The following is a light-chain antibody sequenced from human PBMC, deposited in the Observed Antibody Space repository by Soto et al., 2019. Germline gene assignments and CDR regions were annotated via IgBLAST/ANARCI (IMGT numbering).Light chain of an antibody. CDR2: SYD. CDR3: AAWDASLNGYV. J-gene: IGLJ1*01. CDR1: SSNIGGNT. Sequence: QSVLTQPPSASGTPGQRVTISCSTSSSNIGGNTVNWYQQVPGTAPKPLIYSYDQRPSGVPDRFSGSKSGTSASLAISGLQSEDEDDYYCAAWDASLNGYVFGTGTKLTVL. V-gene: IGLV1-44*01.